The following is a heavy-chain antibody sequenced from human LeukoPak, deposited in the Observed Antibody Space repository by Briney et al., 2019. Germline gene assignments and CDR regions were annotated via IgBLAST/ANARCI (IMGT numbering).Heavy chain of an antibody. D-gene: IGHD3-22*01. CDR1: GVSIYSSSYF. CDR2: IYYSRST. CDR3: ERHGSGYSTFGV. J-gene: IGHJ4*02. V-gene: IGHV4-39*01. Sequence: ASETLSLTCTVSGVSIYSSSYFWRGTRQPPGRGLEWIASIYYSRSTHYNPALKTRVTISVDTSKNQFSLKLGSVAAADTAVYYCERHGSGYSTFGVWGQGTLVTVSS.